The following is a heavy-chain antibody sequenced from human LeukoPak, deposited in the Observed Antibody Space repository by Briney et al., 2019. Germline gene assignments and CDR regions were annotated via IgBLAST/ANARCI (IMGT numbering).Heavy chain of an antibody. D-gene: IGHD2-2*01. V-gene: IGHV3-7*01. Sequence: GGSLRLSCAASGFTFSNYWMTWVRQAPGKGLEWVANIKQDGSEKYYVDSVKGRFTISRDNAKNTLYLQMNSLRAEDTAVYYCAKDPTSSTIVVPAALVDYWGQGTLVTVSS. CDR2: IKQDGSEK. CDR3: AKDPTSSTIVVPAALVDY. CDR1: GFTFSNYW. J-gene: IGHJ4*02.